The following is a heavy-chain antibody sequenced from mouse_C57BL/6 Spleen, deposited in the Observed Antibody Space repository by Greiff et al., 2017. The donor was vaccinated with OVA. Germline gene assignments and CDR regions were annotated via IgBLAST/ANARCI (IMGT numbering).Heavy chain of an antibody. J-gene: IGHJ1*03. CDR3: AREVGRRRYFDV. D-gene: IGHD4-1*01. Sequence: EVKLVESGGGLVKPGGSLKLSCAASGFTFSSYAMSWVRQTPEKRLEWVATISDGGSYTYYPDNVKGRFTISRDNAKNNLYLQMSHLKSEDTAMYYCAREVGRRRYFDVWGTGTTVTVSS. V-gene: IGHV5-4*01. CDR2: ISDGGSYT. CDR1: GFTFSSYA.